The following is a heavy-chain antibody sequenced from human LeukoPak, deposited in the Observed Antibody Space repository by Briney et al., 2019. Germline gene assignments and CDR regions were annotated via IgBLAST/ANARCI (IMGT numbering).Heavy chain of an antibody. CDR3: ARGVISVRGVIIRLGVPYYGMDV. CDR2: IYYSGST. D-gene: IGHD3-10*01. V-gene: IGHV4-30-4*01. Sequence: PSETLSLTCTVSGGSISSGDYYWSWIRQPPGKGLEWIGYIYYSGSTYYNPSLKSRVTISVDTSKNQFSLKLSSVTAADTAVYYCARGVISVRGVIIRLGVPYYGMDVWGQGTTVTVSS. J-gene: IGHJ6*02. CDR1: GGSISSGDYY.